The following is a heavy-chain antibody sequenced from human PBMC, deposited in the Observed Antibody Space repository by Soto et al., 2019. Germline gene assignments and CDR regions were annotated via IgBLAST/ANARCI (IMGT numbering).Heavy chain of an antibody. CDR2: IYYDGTT. CDR3: ARQGRNTKIVLVKHYAADF. Sequence: QLLLQEAGPRLVEPSEALSLTCTVSSGSISSTSYYWAWIRQPPGKGLEWIGAIYYDGTTYYTESLKGRVSISVDTSKNQFSLKVNSVTAADTAVYFCARQGRNTKIVLVKHYAADFWGQGTAVTVSS. CDR1: SGSISSTSYY. D-gene: IGHD3-22*01. V-gene: IGHV4-39*01. J-gene: IGHJ6*02.